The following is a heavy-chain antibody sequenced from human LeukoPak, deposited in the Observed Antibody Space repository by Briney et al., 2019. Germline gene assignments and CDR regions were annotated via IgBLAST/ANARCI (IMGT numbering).Heavy chain of an antibody. D-gene: IGHD3-9*01. V-gene: IGHV4-34*01. CDR3: ARGGSYDIFPNVDDLTDAFDI. CDR2: INHSGSA. J-gene: IGHJ3*02. CDR1: GGSFSGYY. Sequence: NPSETLSLTCAVYGGSFSGYYWSWIRRPPGKGLEWIGEINHSGSANYNPSLKSRVTISVDTSKNQFSLKLSSVTAADTAVYYCARGGSYDIFPNVDDLTDAFDIWGQGTMVTVSS.